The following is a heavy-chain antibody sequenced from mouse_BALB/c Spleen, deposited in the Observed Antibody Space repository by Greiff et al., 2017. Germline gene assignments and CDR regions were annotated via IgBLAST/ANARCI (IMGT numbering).Heavy chain of an antibody. CDR2: INPYNGAT. CDR3: ARGSFAWFAY. Sequence: VQLQQSGPELVKPGASVKISCKASGYSFTGYYMHWVKQSHVKSLEWIGRINPYNGATSYNQNFKDKASLTVDKSSSTAYMELHSLTSEDSAVYYCARGSFAWFAYWGQGTLVTVSA. V-gene: IGHV1-31*01. J-gene: IGHJ3*01. CDR1: GYSFTGYY.